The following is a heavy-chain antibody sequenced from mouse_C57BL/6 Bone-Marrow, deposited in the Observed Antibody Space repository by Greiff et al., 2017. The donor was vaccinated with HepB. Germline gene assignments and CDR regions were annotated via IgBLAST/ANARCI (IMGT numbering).Heavy chain of an antibody. D-gene: IGHD1-1*01. CDR2: ISSGGDYM. Sequence: EVQRVESGEGLVKPGGSLKLSCAASGFTFSSYAMSWVRQTPEKRLEWVAYISSGGDYMYYAATVKGRFTIFRDNARNTLYLQMSSLKSEDTAMYYCTRDYYGSSDGWYFDVWGTGTTVTVSS. CDR1: GFTFSSYA. J-gene: IGHJ1*03. CDR3: TRDYYGSSDGWYFDV. V-gene: IGHV5-9-1*02.